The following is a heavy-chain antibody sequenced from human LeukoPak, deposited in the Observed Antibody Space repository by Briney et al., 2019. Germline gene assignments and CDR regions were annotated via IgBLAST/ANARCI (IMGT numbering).Heavy chain of an antibody. J-gene: IGHJ4*02. CDR1: GGSISSGGYY. V-gene: IGHV4-31*03. CDR2: IYYSGST. D-gene: IGHD3-22*01. CDR3: ARGPKNSYDSSGLDY. Sequence: SETLCLTCTVSGGSISSGGYYWSWIRQHPGKGLEWIGYIYYSGSTYYNPSLKSRVTISVDTSKNQFSLKLSSVTAADTAVYYCARGPKNSYDSSGLDYWGQGTLVTVSS.